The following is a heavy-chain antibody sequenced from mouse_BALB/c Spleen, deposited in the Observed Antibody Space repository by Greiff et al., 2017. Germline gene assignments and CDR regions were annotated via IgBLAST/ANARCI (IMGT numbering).Heavy chain of an antibody. Sequence: EVKLMESGGGLVQPGGSRKLSCAASGFTFSSFGMHWVRQAPEKGLEWVAYISSGSSTIYYADTVKGRFTISRDNPKNTLFLQMTSLRSEDTAMYYCARYPYYYGSSYAMDYWGQGTSVTVSS. V-gene: IGHV5-17*02. D-gene: IGHD1-1*01. CDR2: ISSGSSTI. CDR3: ARYPYYYGSSYAMDY. J-gene: IGHJ4*01. CDR1: GFTFSSFG.